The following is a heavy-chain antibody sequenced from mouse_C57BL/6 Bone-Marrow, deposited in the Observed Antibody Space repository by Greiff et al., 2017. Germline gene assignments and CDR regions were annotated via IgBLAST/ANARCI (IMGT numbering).Heavy chain of an antibody. CDR2: INPGSGGT. V-gene: IGHV1-54*01. J-gene: IGHJ3*01. Sequence: QVQLQQSGAELVRPGTSVKVSCKASGYAFTNYLIEWVKQRPGQGLEWIGVINPGSGGTNYNEKFKGKATLTADKSSSTAYMQLSSLTSEDSAVYCCARSYYYGSSFFAYWGQGTLVTVSA. CDR1: GYAFTNYL. CDR3: ARSYYYGSSFFAY. D-gene: IGHD1-1*01.